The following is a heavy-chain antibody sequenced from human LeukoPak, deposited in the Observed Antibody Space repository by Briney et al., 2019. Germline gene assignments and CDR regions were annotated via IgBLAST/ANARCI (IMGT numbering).Heavy chain of an antibody. J-gene: IGHJ3*02. CDR3: ARGIPSYYDLWSGYYSDAFDI. D-gene: IGHD3-3*01. V-gene: IGHV4-39*01. CDR1: GGSIRSSYYY. Sequence: SETLSLTCTVSGGSIRSSYYYWGWIRQPPGKGLEWIGSIYDSGSTYYNPSLKSRVTISVDTSKNQFSLKLNSVTAADTAVYYCARGIPSYYDLWSGYYSDAFDIWGQGTMVTVSS. CDR2: IYDSGST.